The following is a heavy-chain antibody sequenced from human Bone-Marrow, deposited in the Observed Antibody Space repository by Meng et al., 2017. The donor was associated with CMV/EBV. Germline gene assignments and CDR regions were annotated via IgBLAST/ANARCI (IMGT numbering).Heavy chain of an antibody. CDR2: ISGSGGST. Sequence: GESLKISCAASGFTFSSYAMSWVRQAPGKGLEWVSAISGSGGSTYYADSVKGRFTISRDNSKNTLYLHMNNLRAEDTAVYYCAKGPIFGYPIDYWGQGTLVTVSS. CDR3: AKGPIFGYPIDY. V-gene: IGHV3-23*01. J-gene: IGHJ4*02. CDR1: GFTFSSYA. D-gene: IGHD3-3*01.